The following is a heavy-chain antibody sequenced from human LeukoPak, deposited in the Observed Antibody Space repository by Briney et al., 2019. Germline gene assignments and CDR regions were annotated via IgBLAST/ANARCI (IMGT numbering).Heavy chain of an antibody. V-gene: IGHV4-61*01. CDR3: ARDWGVGGRPGYMDV. CDR2: IYYSGNT. D-gene: IGHD6-6*01. J-gene: IGHJ6*03. Sequence: SQTLSLTCTVSGGSISSGNYYWNWIRQPPGKGLEWIGYIYYSGNTNYNPSLKSRVTILVDTSKNQVSLKLSSVTAADTAVYFCARDWGVGGRPGYMDVWGKGTTVTVSS. CDR1: GGSISSGNYY.